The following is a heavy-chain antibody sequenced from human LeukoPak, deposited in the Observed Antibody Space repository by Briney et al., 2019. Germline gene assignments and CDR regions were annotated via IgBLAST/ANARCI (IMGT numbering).Heavy chain of an antibody. D-gene: IGHD2-2*01. CDR2: IYYSGST. V-gene: IGHV4-59*12. CDR3: ASEGICSSTSCYLTHYYYYYMDV. Sequence: ETLSLTCTVSGGSISSYYWSWIRQPPGKGLEWIGYIYYSGSTYYNPSLKSRVTISVDTSKNQFSLKLSSVTAADTAVYYCASEGICSSTSCYLTHYYYYYMDVWGKGTTVTVSS. CDR1: GGSISSYY. J-gene: IGHJ6*03.